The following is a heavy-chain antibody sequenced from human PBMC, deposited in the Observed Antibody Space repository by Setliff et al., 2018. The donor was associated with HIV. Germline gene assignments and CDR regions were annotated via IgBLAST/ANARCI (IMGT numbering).Heavy chain of an antibody. CDR2: IYYTGST. D-gene: IGHD1-26*01. CDR3: TTRLSGSYIPNWFDP. V-gene: IGHV4-39*07. Sequence: SETLSLTCTVSGGSVSSSSYYWGWIRQPPGKGLEWIGSIYYTGSTYYNPSLKSRVAISLDTSKNQFSLKLNFVTAADTAVYYCTTRLSGSYIPNWFDPWGQGTLVTVSS. J-gene: IGHJ5*02. CDR1: GGSVSSSSYY.